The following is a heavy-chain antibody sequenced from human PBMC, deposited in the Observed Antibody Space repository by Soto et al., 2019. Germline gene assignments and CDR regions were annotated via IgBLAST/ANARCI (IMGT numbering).Heavy chain of an antibody. D-gene: IGHD3-10*01. CDR2: IWYDGSNK. CDR1: GFTFSSYG. CDR3: SREYPGSFDY. V-gene: IGHV3-33*01. J-gene: IGHJ4*02. Sequence: GGSLRFSCAASGFTFSSYGMHWVRQAPGKGLEWVAVIWYDGSNKYYADSVKGRFTISRDNSKNTLYLQMNSLRAEDTAVYYCSREYPGSFDYWGQGTLVTVSS.